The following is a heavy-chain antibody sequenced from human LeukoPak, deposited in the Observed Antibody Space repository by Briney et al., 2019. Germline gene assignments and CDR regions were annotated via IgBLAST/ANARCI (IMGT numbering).Heavy chain of an antibody. CDR1: GFTFDVYA. V-gene: IGHV3-9*01. CDR2: ISWNSGII. CDR3: AKDPGRLWFGELSLYFDY. Sequence: PGGSLRLSCAASGFTFDVYAMQWGRQSPGESLECVSGISWNSGIIGYADSVKGRFTISRDNAKNSLYPQMNSLRAEETALYYFAKDPGRLWFGELSLYFDYWGQGTLVTVSS. D-gene: IGHD3-10*01. J-gene: IGHJ4*02.